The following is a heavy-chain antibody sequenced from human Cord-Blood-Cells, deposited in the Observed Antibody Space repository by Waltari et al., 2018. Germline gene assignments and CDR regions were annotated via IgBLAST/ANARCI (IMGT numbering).Heavy chain of an antibody. CDR3: AREDYGGNGG. V-gene: IGHV3-53*01. D-gene: IGHD4-17*01. Sequence: EVQLVESGGGMIHPGGSLILSCAASGLTVSSNCMSWVRQAPGKGLEWVSVIYRGGSTYYADSLKGRFTISRDNSKNTLYLQMNSLRAEDTAVYYCAREDYGGNGGWGQGTLVTVSS. CDR1: GLTVSSNC. J-gene: IGHJ4*02. CDR2: IYRGGST.